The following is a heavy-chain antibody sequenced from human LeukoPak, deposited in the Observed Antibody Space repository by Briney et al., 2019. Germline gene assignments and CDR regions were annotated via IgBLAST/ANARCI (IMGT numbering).Heavy chain of an antibody. Sequence: PGGSLRLSCAASGFTFSAFWMHWVRQAPGKGLVWVSRINSDDSRTTYADSVKGRFTISRDNAKNTLYLQMNSLRAEDTAVYYCARGGWFIVDYWGQGTLVTVSS. D-gene: IGHD3-10*01. V-gene: IGHV3-74*01. CDR2: INSDDSRT. J-gene: IGHJ4*02. CDR3: ARGGWFIVDY. CDR1: GFTFSAFW.